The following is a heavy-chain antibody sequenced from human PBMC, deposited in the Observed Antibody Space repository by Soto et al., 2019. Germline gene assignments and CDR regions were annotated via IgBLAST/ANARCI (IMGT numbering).Heavy chain of an antibody. Sequence: SSETLSLTCTVSGGSISSYYWSWIRQPPGKGLEWIGYIYYSGSTNYNPSLKSRVTISVDTSKNQFSLKLSSVTAADTAVYYCARRVVAARIGYYYYYMDVWGKGTTVTVSS. CDR3: ARRVVAARIGYYYYYMDV. CDR1: GGSISSYY. D-gene: IGHD2-15*01. CDR2: IYYSGST. V-gene: IGHV4-59*01. J-gene: IGHJ6*03.